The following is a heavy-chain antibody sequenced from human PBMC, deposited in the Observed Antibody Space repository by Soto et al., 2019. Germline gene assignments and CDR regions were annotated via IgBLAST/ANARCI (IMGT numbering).Heavy chain of an antibody. D-gene: IGHD6-19*01. J-gene: IGHJ5*02. Sequence: GASVKVSRKASGYTFTSYSMHCVRPAPGQRLEWMGWINAGNGNTKYSQKFQGRVTITRDTSASTAYMEPSSLRSEDTAVYYCARGLVAVAGTGFGSWGQGTLVTVSS. CDR3: ARGLVAVAGTGFGS. V-gene: IGHV1-3*01. CDR2: INAGNGNT. CDR1: GYTFTSYS.